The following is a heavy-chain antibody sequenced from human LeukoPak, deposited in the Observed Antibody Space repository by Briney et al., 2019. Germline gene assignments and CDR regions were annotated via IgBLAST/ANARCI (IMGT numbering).Heavy chain of an antibody. Sequence: GGSLRLSCAASGFTFSSYWMSWVRQAPGKGLEWVGNIKQDGSEKYYVDSVKGRFTISRDNAKNSLYPQMNSLRAEDTAVYYCAELGITMIGGVWGKGTTVTISS. D-gene: IGHD3-10*02. CDR2: IKQDGSEK. V-gene: IGHV3-7*01. J-gene: IGHJ6*04. CDR3: AELGITMIGGV. CDR1: GFTFSSYW.